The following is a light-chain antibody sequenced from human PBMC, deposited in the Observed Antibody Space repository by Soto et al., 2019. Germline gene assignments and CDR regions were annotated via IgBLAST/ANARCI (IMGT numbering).Light chain of an antibody. CDR2: GAS. J-gene: IGKJ2*01. CDR3: RQYGSSPSYT. CDR1: QSVSSSSY. Sequence: EIVLTQSPGTLSLSPGERATLSCRASQSVSSSSYLAWYQQKPGQAPLLLIYGASIRATGIPDRFSGSGSATDFHLTISRLEPEDFAVYYFRQYGSSPSYTFGQGTKLEIK. V-gene: IGKV3-20*01.